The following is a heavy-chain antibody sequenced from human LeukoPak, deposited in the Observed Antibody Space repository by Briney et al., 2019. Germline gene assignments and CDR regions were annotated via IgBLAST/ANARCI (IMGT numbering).Heavy chain of an antibody. J-gene: IGHJ4*02. Sequence: SSETLSLTCIVSGSSIGSYYWSWIRQPPGKGLEWIGHIYYSGSTDYNPSLRSLVTISVDTSKNQFSLRLSSVTAADTAVYYCARDRSDGSGYYGYYFDYWGQGTLVSVSS. D-gene: IGHD3-22*01. V-gene: IGHV4-59*01. CDR1: GSSIGSYY. CDR3: ARDRSDGSGYYGYYFDY. CDR2: IYYSGST.